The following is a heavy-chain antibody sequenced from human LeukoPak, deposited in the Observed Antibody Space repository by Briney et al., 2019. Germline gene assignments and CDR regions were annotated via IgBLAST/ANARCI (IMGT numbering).Heavy chain of an antibody. V-gene: IGHV4-39*07. D-gene: IGHD2-15*01. CDR1: GGSISSSNYY. CDR2: MYYSGST. J-gene: IGHJ3*02. Sequence: PETLSLTCTVSGGSISSSNYYWGWIRQPPGKGLEWIGSMYYSGSTYHNPSLKSRVTTSVDTSKNQFSLKLSSVTAADTAVYYCAKGYCSGGSCYSDDAFDIWGQGTMVTVSS. CDR3: AKGYCSGGSCYSDDAFDI.